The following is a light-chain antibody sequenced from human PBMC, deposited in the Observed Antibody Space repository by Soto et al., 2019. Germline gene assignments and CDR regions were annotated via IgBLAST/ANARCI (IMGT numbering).Light chain of an antibody. CDR3: QQSYSSPPK. Sequence: DIQMTQSPSSLSASVEDRVIITCRASQSIGNHLNWYQQKPGKAPKLLIFAASSLQSGGTSRFSGSRSGPDFTLTISSLQPEDFATYYCQQSYSSPPKFGQGTKLEIK. V-gene: IGKV1-39*01. CDR2: AAS. J-gene: IGKJ1*01. CDR1: QSIGNH.